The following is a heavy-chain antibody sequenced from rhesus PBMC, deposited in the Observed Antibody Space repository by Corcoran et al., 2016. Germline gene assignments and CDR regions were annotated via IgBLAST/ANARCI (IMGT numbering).Heavy chain of an antibody. J-gene: IGHJ4*01. CDR1: GFSFSSYA. CDR2: INKWGGGP. D-gene: IGHD2-39*01. Sequence: EVQLVESGGGVVQPGGSLRLSCAASGFSFSSYAMNWVRQAPGKGLEWVPYINKWGGGPNYADSVGGRFTSSRENSKNTLSLQMNSLRTEDTAVYYCAKSPIVGSYFDYWGQGVLVTVSS. CDR3: AKSPIVGSYFDY. V-gene: IGHV3S5*01.